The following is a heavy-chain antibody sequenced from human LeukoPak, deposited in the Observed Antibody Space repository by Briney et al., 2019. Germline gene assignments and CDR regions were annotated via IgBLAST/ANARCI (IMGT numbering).Heavy chain of an antibody. CDR3: ARVSSDYYDSSGYYDY. V-gene: IGHV4-59*01. Sequence: SETLSLTCTVSGGSISSYYWSWIRQPPGKGLEWIGYIYYSGSTNYNPSLKSRVTISVGTSKNQFSLKLSSVTAADTAVYYCARVSSDYYDSSGYYDYWGQGTLVTVSS. CDR1: GGSISSYY. D-gene: IGHD3-22*01. J-gene: IGHJ4*02. CDR2: IYYSGST.